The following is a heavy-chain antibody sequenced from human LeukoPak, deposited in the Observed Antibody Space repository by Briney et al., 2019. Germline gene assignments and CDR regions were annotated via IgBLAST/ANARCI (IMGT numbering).Heavy chain of an antibody. D-gene: IGHD3-22*01. CDR2: ISGSGTST. V-gene: IGHV3-23*01. J-gene: IGHJ4*02. CDR3: AKVNYYESSDIGLFDY. CDR1: GFTFSSYA. Sequence: GGSLRLSCAASGFTFSSYAMSWVGQAPGKGLEWVSGISGSGTSTFYADSVRGRFTISRDHSKNTLYLQMNSLRAGDTAVYYCAKVNYYESSDIGLFDYWGQGTLVTVSS.